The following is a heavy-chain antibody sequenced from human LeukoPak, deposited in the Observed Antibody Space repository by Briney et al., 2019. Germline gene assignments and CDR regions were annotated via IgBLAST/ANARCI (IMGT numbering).Heavy chain of an antibody. CDR2: IKEDGSEK. D-gene: IGHD5-12*01. CDR3: ARISSGYDWEPDY. V-gene: IGHV3-7*01. CDR1: GFTFSNYY. J-gene: IGHJ4*02. Sequence: GGSLRLSCAASGFTFSNYYMSWDRQAPGKGLEWVANIKEDGSEKYYVDSVKGRFTISRDNAKNSLYLQMSSLRAEDTAVYYCARISSGYDWEPDYWGQGTLVTVSS.